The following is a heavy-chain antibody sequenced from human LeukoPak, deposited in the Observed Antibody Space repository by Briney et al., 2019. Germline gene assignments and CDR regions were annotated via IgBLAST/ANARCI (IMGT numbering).Heavy chain of an antibody. J-gene: IGHJ4*02. CDR1: GGSISSGGYS. CDR3: ARGDDILTGYQN. D-gene: IGHD3-9*01. CDR2: IYHSGST. V-gene: IGHV4-30-2*01. Sequence: SQTLSLTCAVSGGSISSGGYSWSWIRQPPGKGLEWIGYIYHSGSTYYNPSLKSRVTISVDRSKNQFSLKLSSVTAADTAVYYCARGDDILTGYQNWGQGTLVTASS.